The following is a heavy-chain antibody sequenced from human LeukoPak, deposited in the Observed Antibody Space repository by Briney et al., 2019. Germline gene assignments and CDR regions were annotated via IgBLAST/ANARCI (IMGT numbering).Heavy chain of an antibody. CDR1: GFTFSSYS. CDR2: ISFDGSEK. Sequence: PGRSLRLSCATSGFTFSSYSMHWVRQAPGKGLEWVAVISFDGSEKYYADSVKGRFTISTDISRNTLYLEMNSLRADDTAVYYCARAQLEFCSTTSCYVFDSWGQGTLVTVSS. V-gene: IGHV3-30*19. D-gene: IGHD2-2*01. J-gene: IGHJ4*02. CDR3: ARAQLEFCSTTSCYVFDS.